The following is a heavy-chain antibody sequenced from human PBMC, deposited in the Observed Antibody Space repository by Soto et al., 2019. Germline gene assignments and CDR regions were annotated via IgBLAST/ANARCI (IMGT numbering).Heavy chain of an antibody. CDR1: GFTFSTYA. CDR2: TNGDGGST. D-gene: IGHD2-15*01. J-gene: IGHJ4*02. Sequence: EVQLLESGGGLVQPGESLRLSCTASGFTFSTYAMSWVRQAPGKGLKWVSATNGDGGSTYYADSVKGRFTISRDNSKNTLYLQMNSLRLEDTALYYCAKGICFGGSCYSDYWGQGTLVTVSS. V-gene: IGHV3-23*01. CDR3: AKGICFGGSCYSDY.